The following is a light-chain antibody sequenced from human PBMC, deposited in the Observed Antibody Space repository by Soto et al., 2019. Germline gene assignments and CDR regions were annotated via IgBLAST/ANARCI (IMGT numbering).Light chain of an antibody. Sequence: QSALTQPASVSGSPGQSITISCTGTSSDVGGYNYVSWYQQHPGKAPKLMIYDVSNRPSGVSNRFSGSKSGNTASLTISGLQADDEADYYCISYTSSSTPVVFGGGTQLTVL. V-gene: IGLV2-14*01. CDR3: ISYTSSSTPVV. J-gene: IGLJ2*01. CDR2: DVS. CDR1: SSDVGGYNY.